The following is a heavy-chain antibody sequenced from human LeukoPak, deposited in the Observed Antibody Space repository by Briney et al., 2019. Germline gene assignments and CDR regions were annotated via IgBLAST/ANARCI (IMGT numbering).Heavy chain of an antibody. CDR3: ARVSTFGVVWWFDS. V-gene: IGHV4-59*01. Sequence: SETLSLTCTVSAGCISSYNWSWIRQPPGKGLEWIGYIYYSGSTNYNPSLKSRVTISVDTSKNQFSLKLSSVTDGGTVVYYCARVSTFGVVWWFDSWGQGAMVTVSS. D-gene: IGHD3-3*01. CDR2: IYYSGST. CDR1: AGCISSYN. J-gene: IGHJ5*01.